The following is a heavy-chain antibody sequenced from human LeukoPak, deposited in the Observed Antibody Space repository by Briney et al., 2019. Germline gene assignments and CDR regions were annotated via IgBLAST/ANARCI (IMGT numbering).Heavy chain of an antibody. CDR1: GGSISSYY. Sequence: SETLSLTCTVSGGSISSYYWGWIRQPPGKGLEWIGSIYHSGSTYYNPSLKSRVTISVDTSKNQFSLKLSSVTAADTAVYYCASCIAAAGTIDYWGQGTLVTVSS. CDR3: ASCIAAAGTIDY. CDR2: IYHSGST. J-gene: IGHJ4*02. D-gene: IGHD6-13*01. V-gene: IGHV4-38-2*02.